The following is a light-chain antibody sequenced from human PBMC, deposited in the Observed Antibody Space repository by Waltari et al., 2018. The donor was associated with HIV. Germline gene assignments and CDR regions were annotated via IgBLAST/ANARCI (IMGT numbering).Light chain of an antibody. CDR2: EVS. J-gene: IGKJ2*01. Sequence: DIVLAQPPLSLSVTPGQTASIACKSSQTLLLSAGRTFLYWYVQKPGQPPQLLSYEVSNRFSGVSERFSGSGSGTDFTLKISGVQPGDVGVYYCRQNKTLLGTSGQGTKL. V-gene: IGKV2D-29*01. CDR1: QTLLLSAGRTF. CDR3: RQNKTLLGT.